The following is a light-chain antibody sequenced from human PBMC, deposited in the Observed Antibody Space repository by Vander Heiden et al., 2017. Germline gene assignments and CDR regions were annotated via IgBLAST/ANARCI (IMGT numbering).Light chain of an antibody. CDR2: HGN. V-gene: IGLV2-11*01. Sequence: QSALTQPRSVSGAPGPSVAITCTGSSSNVGGYDYVVCYQQHPRKAPNLMLFHGNRRPSGVPDRFSGAKSGNSATLPTSVLQPEDEADYYCCAYAGSYTSVFGGGTKLTVL. CDR3: CAYAGSYTSV. CDR1: SSNVGGYDY. J-gene: IGLJ3*02.